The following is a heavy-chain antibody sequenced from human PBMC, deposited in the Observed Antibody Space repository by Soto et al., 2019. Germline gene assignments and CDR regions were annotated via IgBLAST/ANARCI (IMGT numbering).Heavy chain of an antibody. D-gene: IGHD5-12*01. V-gene: IGHV3-23*01. Sequence: GGSLRLSCAASGFTFSSYAMSWVRQAPGKGLEWVSAISGSGGSTYYADSVKGRFTISRDNSKNTLYLQMNSLRAEDTAVYYCAKDHHVQTSGYGYIYYYDMDVWGQGTTVTVSS. CDR2: ISGSGGST. CDR1: GFTFSSYA. CDR3: AKDHHVQTSGYGYIYYYDMDV. J-gene: IGHJ6*02.